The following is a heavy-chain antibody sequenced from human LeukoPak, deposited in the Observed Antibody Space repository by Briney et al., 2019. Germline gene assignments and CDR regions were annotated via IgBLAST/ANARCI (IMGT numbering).Heavy chain of an antibody. CDR1: GFTFSRYS. CDR3: VCLGLGGLSLD. CDR2: VNSDGSGT. D-gene: IGHD3-16*01. Sequence: PVRSLRPSSAASGFTFSRYSMHSVRQAPGKRLVWVSHVNSDGSGTDYADSVKGRFTISRDNAKNTLYLQMNSLRVEDTAVYYCVCLGLGGLSLDWGQGTLVTVSS. J-gene: IGHJ4*02. V-gene: IGHV3-74*01.